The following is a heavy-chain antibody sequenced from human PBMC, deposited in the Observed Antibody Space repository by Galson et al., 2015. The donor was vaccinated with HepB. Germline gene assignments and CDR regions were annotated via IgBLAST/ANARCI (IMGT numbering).Heavy chain of an antibody. D-gene: IGHD4-17*01. Sequence: SLRLSCAASGFTFSSYAMHWVRQAPGKGLEWVAVISYDGSNKYYADSVKGRFTISRDNSKNTLYLQMNSLRAEDTAVYYCARDPVATVTTWARVDWEYYFDYWGQGTLVTVSS. CDR2: ISYDGSNK. CDR1: GFTFSSYA. V-gene: IGHV3-30-3*01. J-gene: IGHJ4*02. CDR3: ARDPVATVTTWARVDWEYYFDY.